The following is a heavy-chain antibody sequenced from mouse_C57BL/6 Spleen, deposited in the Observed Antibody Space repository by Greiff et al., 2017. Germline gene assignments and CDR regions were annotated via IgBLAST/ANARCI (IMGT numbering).Heavy chain of an antibody. V-gene: IGHV1-82*01. CDR3: ARGGDGGY. CDR2: IYPGDGDT. CDR1: GYAFSSSW. J-gene: IGHJ2*01. D-gene: IGHD1-1*01. Sequence: LQESGPELVKPGASVKISCKASGYAFSSSWMNWVKQRPGKGLEWIGRIYPGDGDTNYNGKFKGKATLTADKSSSTAYMQLSSLTSEDSAVYFCARGGDGGYWGQGTTLTVSS.